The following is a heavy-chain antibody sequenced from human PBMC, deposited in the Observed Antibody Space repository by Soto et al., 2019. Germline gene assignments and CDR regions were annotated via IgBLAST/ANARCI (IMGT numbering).Heavy chain of an antibody. CDR2: ISWNSGSI. CDR3: AKVTRGRDILTGYYSDGMDV. Sequence: EVQLVESGGGLVQPGRSLRLSCAASGFTFDDYAMHWVRQAPGKGLEWVSGISWNSGSIGYADSVKGRFTISRDNAKNSLYLQMNSLRAEDTALYYCAKVTRGRDILTGYYSDGMDVWGQGTTVTVSS. D-gene: IGHD3-9*01. J-gene: IGHJ6*02. V-gene: IGHV3-9*01. CDR1: GFTFDDYA.